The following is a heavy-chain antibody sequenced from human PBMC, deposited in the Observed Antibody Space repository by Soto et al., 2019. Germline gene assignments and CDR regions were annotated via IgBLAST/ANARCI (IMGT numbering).Heavy chain of an antibody. J-gene: IGHJ6*02. D-gene: IGHD6-6*01. Sequence: TGGSLRLSCAASGFTFSSYGVHWVRQAPGKGLEWVAVISYDGSNKYYADSVKGRFTISRDNSKNTLYLQMNSLRAEDTAVYYCAKDRAIAALPVYYYYGMDVWGQGTTVTVSS. V-gene: IGHV3-30*18. CDR2: ISYDGSNK. CDR1: GFTFSSYG. CDR3: AKDRAIAALPVYYYYGMDV.